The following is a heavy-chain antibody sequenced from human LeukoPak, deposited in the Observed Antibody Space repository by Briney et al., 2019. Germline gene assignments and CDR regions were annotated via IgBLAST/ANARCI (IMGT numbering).Heavy chain of an antibody. CDR1: GFTFSTYW. J-gene: IGHJ4*02. CDR2: IKQDGSEK. CDR3: AREYRGSYFDS. V-gene: IGHV3-7*01. Sequence: PGGSLRLSCAASGFTFSTYWMSWVRQAAGKGLEWVANIKQDGSEKYYVDSVKGRFTIARDNAKNSLYLQMNSLRAEDTAVYYCAREYRGSYFDSWGQGILVTVSS. D-gene: IGHD1-26*01.